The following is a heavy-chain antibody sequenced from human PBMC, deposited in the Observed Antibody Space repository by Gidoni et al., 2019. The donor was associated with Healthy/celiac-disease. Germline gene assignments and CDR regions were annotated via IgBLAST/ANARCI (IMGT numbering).Heavy chain of an antibody. Sequence: QVQLVQSGAEVKKPGASVKVSCKASGYTFTSSYMHWVRQAPGQGLEWMGIINPSGGSTSYAQKFQGRVTMTRDTSTSTVYMELSGLRSEDTAVYYCAREERAATVTREYNWFDPWGQGTLVTVSS. CDR2: INPSGGST. J-gene: IGHJ5*02. V-gene: IGHV1-46*03. CDR3: AREERAATVTREYNWFDP. D-gene: IGHD4-17*01. CDR1: GYTFTSSY.